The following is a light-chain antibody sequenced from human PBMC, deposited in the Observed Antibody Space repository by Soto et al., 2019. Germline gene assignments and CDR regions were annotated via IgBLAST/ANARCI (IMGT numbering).Light chain of an antibody. J-gene: IGKJ2*01. CDR2: GAS. Sequence: EVVLTQSRGTLSLSPGERATLSCRASQSVTNNYLAWYQQKPGQAPRLLIYGASSRATGIPDRFSGSGSGTDFTLTISRLEPEDLAVYYCQQYGSSPRTFGQGTKLEI. CDR1: QSVTNNY. V-gene: IGKV3-20*01. CDR3: QQYGSSPRT.